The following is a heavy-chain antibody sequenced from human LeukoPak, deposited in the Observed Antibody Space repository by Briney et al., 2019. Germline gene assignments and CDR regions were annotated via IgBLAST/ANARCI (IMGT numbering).Heavy chain of an antibody. J-gene: IGHJ6*03. D-gene: IGHD6-13*01. CDR2: MNPNSGNT. V-gene: IGHV1-8*01. CDR1: GYTFTSYD. CDR3: ARAPPYSSSWYSNYYYYYYMDV. Sequence: GASVKVSCKASGYTFTSYDINRVRQATGQGLEWMGWMNPNSGNTGYAQKFQGRVTMTRNTSISTAYMELSSLRSGDTAVYYCARAPPYSSSWYSNYYYYYYMDVWGKGTTVTISS.